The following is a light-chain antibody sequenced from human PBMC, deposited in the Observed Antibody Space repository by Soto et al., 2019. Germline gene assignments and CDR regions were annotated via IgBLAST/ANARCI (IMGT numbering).Light chain of an antibody. V-gene: IGLV2-8*01. Sequence: QSALTQPPSASGSPGQSVTISCTGTSSDVGGYNYVSWYQHHPGKAPKLMIYEVTKRPSGVPDRFSGSKSGNTASLTVSGLQADDEADYYCSPYAGSNNLVFGGGTKLTVL. CDR3: SPYAGSNNLV. CDR2: EVT. CDR1: SSDVGGYNY. J-gene: IGLJ2*01.